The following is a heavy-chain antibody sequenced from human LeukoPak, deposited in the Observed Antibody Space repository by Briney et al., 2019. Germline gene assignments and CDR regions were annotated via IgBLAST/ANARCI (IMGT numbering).Heavy chain of an antibody. V-gene: IGHV3-23*01. CDR2: ISGSGDYT. CDR3: ATTLRSGSYYFDS. J-gene: IGHJ4*02. D-gene: IGHD1-26*01. CDR1: GLTFSDYA. Sequence: GGSLRLSCAASGLTFSDYAMSWVRQPPGKGLEWVSTISGSGDYTYYADSVRGRFTISRDNSKNTLYLQMDSLRVEDTAVYYCATTLRSGSYYFDSWGQGTLVTVSS.